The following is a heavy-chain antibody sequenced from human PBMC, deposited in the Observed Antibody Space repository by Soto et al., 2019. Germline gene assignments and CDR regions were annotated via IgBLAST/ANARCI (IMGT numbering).Heavy chain of an antibody. J-gene: IGHJ5*02. CDR2: IYYTGRT. Sequence: SETLSLTCTVSGGSINSVGYTWSWIRQHPGKGLELIGYIYYTGRTYYNPSLKSRLTISVDTSKNQFSLKLSSVTAADTAVYYCARALPTGYCSSTSCYSAWFYXWGQGALCTVSX. CDR3: ARALPTGYCSSTSCYSAWFYX. D-gene: IGHD2-2*02. V-gene: IGHV4-31*03. CDR1: GGSINSVGYT.